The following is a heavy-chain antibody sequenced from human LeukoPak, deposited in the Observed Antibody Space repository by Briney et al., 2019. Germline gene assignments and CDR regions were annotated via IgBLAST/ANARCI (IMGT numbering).Heavy chain of an antibody. CDR3: AKDPMRITIFGVVPPFDP. Sequence: PGGSLRLSCAASGFTFSSYGMHWVRQAPGKGLEWVAVIWYDGSNKYYADSVKGRFTISRDNSKNTLYLQMNSLRAEDTAVYYCAKDPMRITIFGVVPPFDPWGQGTLVTVSS. V-gene: IGHV3-33*06. CDR2: IWYDGSNK. D-gene: IGHD3-3*01. J-gene: IGHJ5*02. CDR1: GFTFSSYG.